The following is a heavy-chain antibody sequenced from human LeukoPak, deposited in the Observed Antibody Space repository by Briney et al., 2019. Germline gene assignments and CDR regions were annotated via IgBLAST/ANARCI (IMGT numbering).Heavy chain of an antibody. V-gene: IGHV4-39*07. CDR2: IYYSGST. D-gene: IGHD1-26*01. CDR1: GGSISSSSYY. CDR3: ATDPILVGATIFDY. J-gene: IGHJ4*02. Sequence: PSETLSLTCTVSGGSISSSSYYWGWIRQPPGKGLEWIGSIYYSGSTYYNPSLKSRVTISVDTSKNQFSLKLSSVTAADTAVYYCATDPILVGATIFDYWGQGTLVTVSS.